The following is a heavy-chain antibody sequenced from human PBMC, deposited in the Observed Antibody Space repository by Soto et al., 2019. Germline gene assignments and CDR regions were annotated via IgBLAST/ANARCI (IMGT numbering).Heavy chain of an antibody. CDR3: AAEEGATHPTPWL. V-gene: IGHV1-58*01. J-gene: IGHJ4*02. CDR2: IVVGSGNT. Sequence: SVNVSGKSSGFTFTSPSVQWVRQARGQRLEWIGWIVVGSGNTNYAQKFQERVTITRDMSTSTAYMELSSLRSEDTAVYYCAAEEGATHPTPWLWGQGTLVTVSS. CDR1: GFTFTSPS. D-gene: IGHD1-26*01.